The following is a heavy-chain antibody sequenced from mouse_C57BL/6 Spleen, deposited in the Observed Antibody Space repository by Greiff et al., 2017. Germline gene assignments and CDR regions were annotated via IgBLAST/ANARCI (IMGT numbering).Heavy chain of an antibody. CDR1: GYTFTSYW. V-gene: IGHV1-55*01. J-gene: IGHJ4*01. CDR3: ARIPYDYDDYAMDY. CDR2: IYPGSGST. Sequence: VQLQQPGAELVKPGASVKMSCKASGYTFTSYWITWVKQRPGQGLEWIGDIYPGSGSTNYNEKFKSKATLTVDTSSSTAYMQLSSLTSEDSAVYYCARIPYDYDDYAMDYWGQGTSVTVSS. D-gene: IGHD2-4*01.